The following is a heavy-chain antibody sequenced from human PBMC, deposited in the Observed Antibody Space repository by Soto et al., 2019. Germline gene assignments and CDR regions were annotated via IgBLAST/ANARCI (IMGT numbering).Heavy chain of an antibody. CDR3: AKDLRDIVVVPAPADY. D-gene: IGHD2-2*01. J-gene: IGHJ4*02. CDR2: ISGSGGST. Sequence: GGSLRLSCAASGFTFSSYAMSWVRQAPGKGLEWVSAISGSGGSTYYADSVKGRFTISRDNSKNTLYLQMNSLRAEDTAVYYCAKDLRDIVVVPAPADYWGQGTLVTVS. CDR1: GFTFSSYA. V-gene: IGHV3-23*01.